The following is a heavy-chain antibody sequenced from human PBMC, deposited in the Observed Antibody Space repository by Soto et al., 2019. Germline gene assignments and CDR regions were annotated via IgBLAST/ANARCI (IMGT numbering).Heavy chain of an antibody. CDR2: IIPIVGIA. CDR3: AAEPPAMYIWFDP. J-gene: IGHJ5*02. V-gene: IGHV1-69*02. CDR1: GGTFSRYT. D-gene: IGHD2-2*01. Sequence: GASVKVSCKASGGTFSRYTISWVRQAPGQGLEWMGRIIPIVGIANHAQKFQGRVTITADKSTSTAYMELSSLRSEDTAVYYCAAEPPAMYIWFDPLGQGNLVTVS.